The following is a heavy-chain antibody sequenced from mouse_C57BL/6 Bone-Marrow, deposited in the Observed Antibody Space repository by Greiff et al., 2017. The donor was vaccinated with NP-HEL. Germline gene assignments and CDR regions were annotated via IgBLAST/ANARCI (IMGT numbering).Heavy chain of an antibody. CDR2: ISNDGSN. V-gene: IGHV3-6*01. D-gene: IGHD1-1*01. Sequence: EVQRVESGPGLVKPSQSLSLTCSVTGYSITSGYYCYWIRQSPGNKLEWMGYISNDGSNNYNPSLKNRISMTRDTSKNQIFLKLKSVTTEDAATYYGAREATEEAMDDWGQGTSVTVSS. J-gene: IGHJ4*01. CDR1: GYSITSGYY. CDR3: AREATEEAMDD.